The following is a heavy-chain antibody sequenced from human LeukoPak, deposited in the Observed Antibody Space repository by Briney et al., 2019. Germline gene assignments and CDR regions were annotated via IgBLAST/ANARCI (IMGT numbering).Heavy chain of an antibody. V-gene: IGHV3-20*04. CDR1: GFTFDDYS. D-gene: IGHD6-19*01. CDR2: INWNGGST. CDR3: ARDVAVAGANNWFDP. J-gene: IGHJ5*02. Sequence: GGSLRLSCAASGFTFDDYSMSWVRQAPGKGLEWVSGINWNGGSTGYADSVKGRFTISRDNAKNSLYLQMNSLRAEDTALYYCARDVAVAGANNWFDPWGQGTLVTVSS.